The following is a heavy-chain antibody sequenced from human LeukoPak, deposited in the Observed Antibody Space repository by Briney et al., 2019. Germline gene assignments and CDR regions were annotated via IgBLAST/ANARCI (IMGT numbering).Heavy chain of an antibody. CDR3: ARSERSSWYYFDY. V-gene: IGHV3-53*04. CDR1: GFTVSSNY. CDR2: IYSGGST. D-gene: IGHD6-13*01. J-gene: IGHJ4*02. Sequence: GGSLRLSCAASGFTVSSNYMSWVRQAPGKGLEWVSVIYSGGSTYYADSVKGRFTISRHNSKNTLYLQMNSLRAEDTAVYYCARSERSSWYYFDYWGQGTLVTVSS.